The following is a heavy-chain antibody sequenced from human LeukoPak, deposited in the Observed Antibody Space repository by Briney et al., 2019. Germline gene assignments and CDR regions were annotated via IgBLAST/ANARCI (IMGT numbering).Heavy chain of an antibody. CDR1: GFTFSSYA. V-gene: IGHV3-30-3*01. CDR3: ARDPNSSGWYSDFDY. D-gene: IGHD6-19*01. Sequence: GGSLRLSCAASGFTFSSYAMHWVRQAPGKGLGWVAVISYDGSNKYYADSVKGRFTISRDNSKNTLYLQMNSLRAEDTAVYYCARDPNSSGWYSDFDYWGQGTLVTVSS. J-gene: IGHJ4*02. CDR2: ISYDGSNK.